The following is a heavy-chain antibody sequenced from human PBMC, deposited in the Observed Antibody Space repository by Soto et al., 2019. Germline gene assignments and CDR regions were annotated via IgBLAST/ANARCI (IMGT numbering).Heavy chain of an antibody. J-gene: IGHJ6*02. CDR3: ASPGGYCSSTSCYGDYLMYYYGGMDV. Sequence: QVQLVQSGAEVKKPGSSVKVSCKASGGTFSSYAISWVRQAPGQGLEWMGGIIPIFGTANYAQKFQGSVTITADEPKGSGYLELSSLRSEDTAVYYCASPGGYCSSTSCYGDYLMYYYGGMDVWGQGTTVTVSS. V-gene: IGHV1-69*01. D-gene: IGHD2-2*01. CDR1: GGTFSSYA. CDR2: IIPIFGTA.